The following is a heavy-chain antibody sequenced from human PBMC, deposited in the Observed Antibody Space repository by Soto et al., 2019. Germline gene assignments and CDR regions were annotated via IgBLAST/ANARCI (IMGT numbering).Heavy chain of an antibody. J-gene: IGHJ4*02. CDR2: ISGSGGST. CDR3: AKDRGGGVSGAPDY. D-gene: IGHD3-10*01. V-gene: IGHV3-23*01. Sequence: GGSLRLTCAASGFTFSSYAMSWVRQAPGKGLEWVSAISGSGGSTYYADSVKGRFTISRDNSKNTLYLQMNSLRAEDTAVYYCAKDRGGGVSGAPDYWGQGTLVTVSS. CDR1: GFTFSSYA.